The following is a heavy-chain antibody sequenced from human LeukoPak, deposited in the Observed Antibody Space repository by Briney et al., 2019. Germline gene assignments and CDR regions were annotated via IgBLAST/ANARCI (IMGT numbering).Heavy chain of an antibody. CDR3: ARVSRTTSWSFDY. Sequence: PSETLSLTCTVSGGSISPYYWSWMRQSPGKGLEWIGYIYYSGSTNYNPSLKSRVTMSVDTSKDQFSLKMRSVTAADTALYYCARVSRTTSWSFDYWGQGTLVTVSS. D-gene: IGHD2-2*01. CDR2: IYYSGST. V-gene: IGHV4-59*01. CDR1: GGSISPYY. J-gene: IGHJ4*02.